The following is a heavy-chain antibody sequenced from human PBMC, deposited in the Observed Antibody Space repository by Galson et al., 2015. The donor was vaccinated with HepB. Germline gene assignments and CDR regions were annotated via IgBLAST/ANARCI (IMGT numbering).Heavy chain of an antibody. V-gene: IGHV4-31*03. CDR2: IYYSGST. D-gene: IGHD4-17*01. Sequence: TLSLTCTVSGGSISSGGYYWSWIRQHPGKGLEWIGYIYYSGSTYYNPSLKSRVTISVDTSKNQFSLKLSSVTAADTAVYYCARDRTVTTDPYYYYGMDVWGQGTTVTVSS. J-gene: IGHJ6*02. CDR3: ARDRTVTTDPYYYYGMDV. CDR1: GGSISSGGYY.